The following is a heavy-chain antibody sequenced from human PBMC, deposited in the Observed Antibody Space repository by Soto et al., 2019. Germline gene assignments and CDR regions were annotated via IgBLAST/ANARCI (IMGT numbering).Heavy chain of an antibody. Sequence: ASVKVSCKASGYTFTGYYRHWVRQAPGQGLEWMGWINPNSGGTNYAQKFQGWVTMTRDTSISTAYMELSRLRSDDTAVYYCARSSAAGNYYYGMDVWGQGTTVTVSS. CDR2: INPNSGGT. D-gene: IGHD6-13*01. CDR1: GYTFTGYY. V-gene: IGHV1-2*04. J-gene: IGHJ6*02. CDR3: ARSSAAGNYYYGMDV.